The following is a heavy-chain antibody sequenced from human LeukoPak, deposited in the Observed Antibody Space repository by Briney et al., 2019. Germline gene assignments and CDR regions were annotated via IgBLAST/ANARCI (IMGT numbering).Heavy chain of an antibody. CDR2: INPSGGTT. D-gene: IGHD3-10*01. V-gene: IGHV1-46*01. CDR1: GYTFTNYY. J-gene: IGHJ6*02. CDR3: ARGGYSESFYNPRSYGMDV. Sequence: GASVKVSCKASGYTFTNYYLHWVRQAPGQGLAWMGIINPSGGTTRYVEEFQGRVTMTRDTSASTVYMELRSLRSEDTAVYYCARGGYSESFYNPRSYGMDVWGQGTTVIVSS.